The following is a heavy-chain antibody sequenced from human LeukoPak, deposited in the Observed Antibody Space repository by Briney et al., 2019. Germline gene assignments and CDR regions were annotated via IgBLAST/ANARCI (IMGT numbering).Heavy chain of an antibody. Sequence: PGGSLRLSCAASGFTFSSYSMNWVRQAPGKGLEWVSSISSSSSYIYYTDSVKGRFTISRDNAKNSLYLQMNSLRAEDTAVYYCARMISRAFDYWGQGTLVTVSS. CDR1: GFTFSSYS. CDR3: ARMISRAFDY. V-gene: IGHV3-21*01. J-gene: IGHJ4*02. D-gene: IGHD3-16*01. CDR2: ISSSSSYI.